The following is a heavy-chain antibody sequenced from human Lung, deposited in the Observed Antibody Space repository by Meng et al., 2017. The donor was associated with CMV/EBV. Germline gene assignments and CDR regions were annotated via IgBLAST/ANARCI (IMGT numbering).Heavy chain of an antibody. Sequence: SETLSLXXAVYGGSFSGYYWSWIRQPPGKGLEWIGEINHSGSTNYNPSRKSRVTRAVDTSKNQFSLKLSSVTAADMAVYYCARARVVPAYYYGMDVWGQGXTVTVSS. J-gene: IGHJ6*02. CDR2: INHSGST. CDR3: ARARVVPAYYYGMDV. D-gene: IGHD2-2*01. CDR1: GGSFSGYY. V-gene: IGHV4-34*01.